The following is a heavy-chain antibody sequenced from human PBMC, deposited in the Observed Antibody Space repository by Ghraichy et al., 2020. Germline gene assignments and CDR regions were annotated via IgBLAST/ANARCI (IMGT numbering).Heavy chain of an antibody. Sequence: SETLSLTCAVSGGSISSSNWWSWVRQPPGKGLEWIGEIYHSGSTNYNPSLKSRVTISVDKSKNQFSLKLSSVTAADTAVYYCARDSRLRWPSESSLDYWGQGTLVTVSS. CDR2: IYHSGST. CDR3: ARDSRLRWPSESSLDY. D-gene: IGHD4-23*01. V-gene: IGHV4-4*02. CDR1: GGSISSSNW. J-gene: IGHJ4*02.